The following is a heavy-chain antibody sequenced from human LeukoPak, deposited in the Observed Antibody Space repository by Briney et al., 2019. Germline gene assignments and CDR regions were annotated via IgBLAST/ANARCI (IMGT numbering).Heavy chain of an antibody. D-gene: IGHD6-13*01. CDR1: GGSISSYY. V-gene: IGHV4-59*01. Sequence: SETLSLTCTVSGGSISSYYWSWIRQPPGKGLEWIGYIYYSGTTNYNPSLKSRVTISVDTSKNQFPLKLGSVTAADTAVYYCARGVYIAAAQYAYWGQGTLVTVSS. CDR2: IYYSGTT. J-gene: IGHJ4*02. CDR3: ARGVYIAAAQYAY.